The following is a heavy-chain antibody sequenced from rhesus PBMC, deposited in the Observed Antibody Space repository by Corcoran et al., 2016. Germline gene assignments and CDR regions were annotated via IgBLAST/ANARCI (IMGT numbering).Heavy chain of an antibody. J-gene: IGHJ4*01. CDR2: ISWNSGSI. CDR1: GFTFDDYA. Sequence: DVQLVESGGGLVKPGGSLRLSCAASGFTFDDYAMSWVRQAPGKGLEWVSRISWNSGSIYYADSVKGRFTISRDNAKNSLFLQMDRLRAEDTAVYYCTRVLGNYRDYWGQGVLVTVSS. CDR3: TRVLGNYRDY. V-gene: IGHV3-134*01. D-gene: IGHD4-17*01.